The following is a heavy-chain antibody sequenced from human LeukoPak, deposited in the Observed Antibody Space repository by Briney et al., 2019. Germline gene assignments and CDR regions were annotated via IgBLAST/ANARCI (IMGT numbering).Heavy chain of an antibody. CDR2: INHSGST. Sequence: SETLSLTCAVYGGSFSGYYWGWIRQPPGKGLEWIGEINHSGSTNYNPSLKSRATISVDTSKNQFSLKLSSVTAADTAVYYCARSLPNPRFLEWLPKDYWGQGTLVTVSS. CDR3: ARSLPNPRFLEWLPKDY. D-gene: IGHD3-3*01. J-gene: IGHJ4*02. V-gene: IGHV4-34*01. CDR1: GGSFSGYY.